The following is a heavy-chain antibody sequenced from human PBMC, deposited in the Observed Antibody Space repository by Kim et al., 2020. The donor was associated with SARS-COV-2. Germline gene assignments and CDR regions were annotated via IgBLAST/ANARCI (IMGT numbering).Heavy chain of an antibody. V-gene: IGHV1-46*01. CDR1: GYTFTTYY. CDR3: GRDLGVQSGSENSYNIQLPDY. CDR2: INPSDGSI. Sequence: ASVKVSCKASGYTFTTYYMHWVRQAPGQGLEWMGIINPSDGSISYTEKFQDRVIMTRDSSTSTVYMELSSLRSEDTAVYYCGRDLGVQSGSENSYNIQLPDYWGQGTLVIVSS. J-gene: IGHJ4*02. D-gene: IGHD3-10*01.